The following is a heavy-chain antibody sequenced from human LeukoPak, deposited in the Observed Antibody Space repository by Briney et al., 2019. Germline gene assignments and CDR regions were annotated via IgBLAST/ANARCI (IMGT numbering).Heavy chain of an antibody. CDR1: GGTFSSYA. J-gene: IGHJ3*02. CDR3: ASHGFAGRHDAFDI. V-gene: IGHV1-69*13. CDR2: IIPIFGTA. D-gene: IGHD1-1*01. Sequence: SVKVSCKASGGTFSSYAISWVRQAAGQGLEWMGGIIPIFGTANYAQKFQGRVTITADESTSTAYMELSSLRSEDTAVYYCASHGFAGRHDAFDIWGQGTMVTVSS.